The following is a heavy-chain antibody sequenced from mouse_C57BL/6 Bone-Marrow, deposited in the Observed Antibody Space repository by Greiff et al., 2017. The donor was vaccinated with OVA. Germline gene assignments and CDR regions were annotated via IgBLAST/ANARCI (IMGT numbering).Heavy chain of an antibody. CDR1: GYTFTDYN. CDR3: ARGGWSYYAMDY. V-gene: IGHV1-18*01. CDR2: INPNNGGT. J-gene: IGHJ4*01. Sequence: EVQLQQSGPELVKPGASVKIPCKASGYTFTDYNMDWVQQSHGKSLEWIGDINPNNGGTIYNQKFTGKATFTVDKSSSTAYMELRSLTSEDTAVYYCARGGWSYYAMDYWGQGTSVTVSS. D-gene: IGHD2-3*01.